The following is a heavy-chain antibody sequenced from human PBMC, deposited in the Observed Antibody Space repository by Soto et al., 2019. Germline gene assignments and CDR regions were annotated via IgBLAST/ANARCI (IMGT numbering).Heavy chain of an antibody. V-gene: IGHV3-23*01. CDR2: IGGTDGDSDGVP. D-gene: IGHD7-27*01. CDR3: VNSGRNWVAFDF. CDR1: GFILNNYA. Sequence: VQLLESGGDLVQPGGSLRLSCVDSGFILNNYAMRWVCQAPGKGLEWVSTIGGTDGDSDGVPWYADSVKGRFTISRDSSANTMFLHTDNLRTEDSALYYCVNSGRNWVAFDFWGQGTTVVVSS. J-gene: IGHJ3*01.